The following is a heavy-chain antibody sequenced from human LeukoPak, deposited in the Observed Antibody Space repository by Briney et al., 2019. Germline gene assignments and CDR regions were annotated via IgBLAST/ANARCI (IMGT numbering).Heavy chain of an antibody. CDR2: IKQDGSEK. V-gene: IGHV3-7*03. J-gene: IGHJ6*02. CDR1: GFAFSSYC. Sequence: GGALRLSCEASGFAFSSYCMSWVRQAPGKGLEWVANIKQDGSEKYYVDSVKGRVTISRDNAKKSLYLQMNSLRAEDTAVYYCVRGMDVWGQGTTVTVSS. CDR3: VRGMDV.